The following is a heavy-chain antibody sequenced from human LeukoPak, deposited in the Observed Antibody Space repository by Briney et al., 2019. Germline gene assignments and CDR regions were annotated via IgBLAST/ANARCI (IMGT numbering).Heavy chain of an antibody. D-gene: IGHD3-10*01. J-gene: IGHJ5*02. V-gene: IGHV1-18*01. CDR2: ISAYNGNT. Sequence: GASVKVSCKASGYTFTSYGISWVRQAPGQGLEWMGWISAYNGNTNYAQKLQGRVTMTTGTSTSTAYMELRSLRSDDTAVYYCARDRLYGSGALNWFDPWRQGTLVTVSS. CDR3: ARDRLYGSGALNWFDP. CDR1: GYTFTSYG.